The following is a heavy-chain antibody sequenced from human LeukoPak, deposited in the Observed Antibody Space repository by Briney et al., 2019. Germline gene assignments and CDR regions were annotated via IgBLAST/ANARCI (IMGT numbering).Heavy chain of an antibody. D-gene: IGHD1-14*01. CDR2: INPSGGSA. Sequence: ASVKVSCKASGYTFTSYYLHWVRQAPGQGLDGMGIINPSGGSASYAQKFQGRVTMTRDMSTSTVYMELSSLRSEDTAVYYCAREAGRSPYNWFDPWGQGTLVTVSS. CDR3: AREAGRSPYNWFDP. J-gene: IGHJ5*02. V-gene: IGHV1-46*01. CDR1: GYTFTSYY.